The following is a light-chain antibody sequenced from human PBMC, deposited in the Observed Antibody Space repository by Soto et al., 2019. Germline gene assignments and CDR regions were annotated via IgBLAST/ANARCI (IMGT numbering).Light chain of an antibody. J-gene: IGKJ1*01. CDR3: QQYGGSPWT. V-gene: IGKV3-20*01. CDR2: DAF. CDR1: QSISDNF. Sequence: EIVLTQSPSSLSLSLGERATLSCRASQSISDNFLAWYQQKPGQAPRLLIYDAFTKGSGIPDRFTGSGSGTDFTLTIGTLQPEDFAVYHCQQYGGSPWTFGQGTKVEV.